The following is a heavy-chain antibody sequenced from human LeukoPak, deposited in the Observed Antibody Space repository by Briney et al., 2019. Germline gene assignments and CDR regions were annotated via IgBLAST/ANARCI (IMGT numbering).Heavy chain of an antibody. V-gene: IGHV6-1*01. J-gene: IGHJ4*02. CDR2: TYYWSKWYN. CDR1: GDSVSSSSAA. CDR3: TRVAAAAFDH. Sequence: SQPLSLTCAISGDSVSSSSAAWNWIRQSPSRGLEWLGRTYYWSKWYNDYAVSVKSRVTINPDTSKNQFSLQLNSVTPEDTAVYYCTRVAAAAFDHWGQGTLVTVSS. D-gene: IGHD6-25*01.